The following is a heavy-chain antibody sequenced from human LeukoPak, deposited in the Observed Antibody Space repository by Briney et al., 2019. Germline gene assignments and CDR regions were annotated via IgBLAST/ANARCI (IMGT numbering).Heavy chain of an antibody. V-gene: IGHV3-7*04. Sequence: GGSLRLSCAASGFSFSTYWMNWGRQAPGKGLEWVAIIKEDGSEKYYVDSMEGRFTTSRDNANNSLYLQMSGLRAEDTAVYYCARAGDRGSVDFWGQGTLVSVSS. CDR2: IKEDGSEK. CDR1: GFSFSTYW. CDR3: ARAGDRGSVDF. D-gene: IGHD3-10*01. J-gene: IGHJ4*02.